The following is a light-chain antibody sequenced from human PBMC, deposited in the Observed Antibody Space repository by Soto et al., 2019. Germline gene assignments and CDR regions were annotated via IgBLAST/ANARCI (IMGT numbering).Light chain of an antibody. J-gene: IGLJ2*01. V-gene: IGLV2-8*01. CDR3: SSYAGSSPVV. CDR2: EVS. CDR1: SSDVGGYNY. Sequence: QFALTQPPSASGSPGQSVTISCTGTSSDVGGYNYVSWYQQHPGKAPKLMIYEVSKRPSGVPDRFSGSKSGNTASLTVSGLQAEDEADYYCSSYAGSSPVVFGGGTKVTVL.